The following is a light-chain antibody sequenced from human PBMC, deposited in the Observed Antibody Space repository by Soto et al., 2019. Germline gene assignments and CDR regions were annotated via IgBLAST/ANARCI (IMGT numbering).Light chain of an antibody. CDR2: DAS. V-gene: IGKV3-15*01. CDR3: LQYNNWPLWT. CDR1: QSLNSN. J-gene: IGKJ1*01. Sequence: ETVMTQSPATLSVSPGERATLSCRASQSLNSNLAWYQQKPGQAPSLLIYDASTRATGIPARFSGTGSGTEFTLTISSLQSEDFAVYYCLQYNNWPLWTFGQGTKVEIK.